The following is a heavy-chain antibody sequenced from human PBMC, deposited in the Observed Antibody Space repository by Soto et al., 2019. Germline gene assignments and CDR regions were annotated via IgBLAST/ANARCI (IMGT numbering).Heavy chain of an antibody. J-gene: IGHJ4*02. CDR3: AGGPGIVVVGVDY. CDR1: GGSFSAYY. V-gene: IGHV4-34*01. Sequence: QVQLQQWGAGLLKPSETLSLTCAVYGGSFSAYYWSWIRQPPGKGLEWIGEINHSGSANSNPSLKSRVTMSVDTSKNQLSLNLRSVTAADTAVYYCAGGPGIVVVGVDYWGQGTLVTVSS. D-gene: IGHD6-19*01. CDR2: INHSGSA.